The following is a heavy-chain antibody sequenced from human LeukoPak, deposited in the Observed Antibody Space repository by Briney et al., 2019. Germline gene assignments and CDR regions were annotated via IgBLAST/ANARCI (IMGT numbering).Heavy chain of an antibody. Sequence: ASVKVSCKVSGYTLTELSMHWVRQAPGKGLEWMGGFDPGDGETIYAQKFQGRVTMTEDTSTDTAYMELSSLRSEDTAVYYCATDRVYSSGWRHDYWGQGTLVTVSS. J-gene: IGHJ4*02. D-gene: IGHD6-19*01. CDR1: GYTLTELS. V-gene: IGHV1-24*01. CDR2: FDPGDGET. CDR3: ATDRVYSSGWRHDY.